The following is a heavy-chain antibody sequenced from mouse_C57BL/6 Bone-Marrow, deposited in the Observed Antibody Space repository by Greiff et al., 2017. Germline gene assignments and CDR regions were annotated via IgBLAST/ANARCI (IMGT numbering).Heavy chain of an antibody. J-gene: IGHJ3*01. CDR1: GYTFTDYY. CDR2: INPNNGGT. D-gene: IGHD1-2*01. Sequence: EVQLQQSGPELVKPGASVKISCKASGYTFTDYYMNWVKQSHGKSLEWIGDINPNNGGTSYNQKFKGKATLTVDKSSSTAYMELRSLTSEDSAVYYCARRVYGPWFAYWGQGNLVTVSA. CDR3: ARRVYGPWFAY. V-gene: IGHV1-26*01.